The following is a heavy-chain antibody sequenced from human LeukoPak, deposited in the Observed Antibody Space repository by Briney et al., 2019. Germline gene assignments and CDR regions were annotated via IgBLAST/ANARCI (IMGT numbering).Heavy chain of an antibody. Sequence: SEILSLTCTVSGGSTSSGDYFWSWIRQPPGQGLEWIGYIYYSGTTYYNPPLKSRVSISVDTSKNQFSLNLRSVSAADTAVYYCARETVSGHFDSWGQGTLVTVSS. V-gene: IGHV4-30-4*01. CDR1: GGSTSSGDYF. CDR3: ARETVSGHFDS. D-gene: IGHD6-19*01. CDR2: IYYSGTT. J-gene: IGHJ4*02.